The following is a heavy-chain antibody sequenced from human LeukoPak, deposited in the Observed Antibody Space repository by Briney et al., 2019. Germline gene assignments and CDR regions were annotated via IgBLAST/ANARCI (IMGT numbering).Heavy chain of an antibody. CDR3: ARSRYNWNDGYFDY. V-gene: IGHV4-59*12. D-gene: IGHD1-20*01. CDR2: IYYSGST. J-gene: IGHJ4*02. Sequence: PSETLSLTCTVSGGSISSYYWSWIRQPPGKGLEWIGYIYYSGSTDYNPSLKSRVTISVDTSKNQFSLKLSSVTAADTAVYYCARSRYNWNDGYFDYWGQGTLVTVSS. CDR1: GGSISSYY.